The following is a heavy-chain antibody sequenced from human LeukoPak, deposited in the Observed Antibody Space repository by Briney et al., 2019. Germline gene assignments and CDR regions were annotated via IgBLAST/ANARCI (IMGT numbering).Heavy chain of an antibody. V-gene: IGHV3-23*01. CDR1: GFTFSSYS. CDR3: AKDFGDYSLQ. D-gene: IGHD4-17*01. Sequence: GGSLRLSCAASGFTFSSYSMSWVRQAPGKGLEWVSAISAAGDRTYYADSVKGRFTISRDSSQKMLHLQMNSLRAEDTAIYYCAKDFGDYSLQWGQGTLVTVSS. CDR2: ISAAGDRT. J-gene: IGHJ4*02.